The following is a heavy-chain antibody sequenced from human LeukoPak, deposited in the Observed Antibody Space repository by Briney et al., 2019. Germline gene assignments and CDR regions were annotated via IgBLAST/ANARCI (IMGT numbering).Heavy chain of an antibody. CDR1: GFTFSNAW. D-gene: IGHD3-10*01. CDR2: IKSKTDGGTT. V-gene: IGHV3-15*01. Sequence: GGSLRLSCAASGFTFSNAWMSWVRQAPGKGLEWVGRIKSKTDGGTTGYAAPVKGRFTISRDDSKNTLYLQMNSLKTEDTAVYYCTTDIPIITYYYGSGSYYWGQGTLVTVSS. CDR3: TTDIPIITYYYGSGSYY. J-gene: IGHJ4*02.